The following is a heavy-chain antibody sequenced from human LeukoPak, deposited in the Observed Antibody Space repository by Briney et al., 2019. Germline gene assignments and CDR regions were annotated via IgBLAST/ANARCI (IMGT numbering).Heavy chain of an antibody. Sequence: ASVKVSCKVSGYTFTSYYMHWVRQAPGQGLEWMGIINPSVGTTTYAQKFQGRVTMTTDTSTSTAYMELSSLASDDTAVYYCARIPADSSSYYYISYFDYWGQGTLVTVSP. CDR1: GYTFTSYY. CDR2: INPSVGTT. D-gene: IGHD3-22*01. J-gene: IGHJ4*02. CDR3: ARIPADSSSYYYISYFDY. V-gene: IGHV1-46*01.